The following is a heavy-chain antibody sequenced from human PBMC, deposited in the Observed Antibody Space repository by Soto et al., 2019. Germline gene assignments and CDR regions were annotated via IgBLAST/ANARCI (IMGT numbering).Heavy chain of an antibody. CDR2: IYYSGST. V-gene: IGHV4-39*01. Sequence: PSETLSLTCTVSGGSISSSSYYWGWIRQPPGKGLEWIGSIYYSGSTYYNPSLKSRVTISVDTSKDQFSLKLSSVTAADTAVYYCARLLVAGDFDYWGQGTLVTVSS. D-gene: IGHD6-19*01. CDR1: GGSISSSSYY. J-gene: IGHJ4*02. CDR3: ARLLVAGDFDY.